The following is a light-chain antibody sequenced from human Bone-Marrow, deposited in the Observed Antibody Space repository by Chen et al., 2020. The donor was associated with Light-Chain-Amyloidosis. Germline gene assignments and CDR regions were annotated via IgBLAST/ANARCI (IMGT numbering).Light chain of an antibody. Sequence: SYVLTQAPSVSAAPGQTATIFCGGHDIGSKSLHWYQQMPGQAPVLIVYDDTDRPSGIPARFSGANSGRTATLTISRVEAGDEADCYCHVWDENSDHHVFGGGTKLTVL. J-gene: IGLJ2*01. CDR3: HVWDENSDHHV. CDR2: DDT. V-gene: IGLV3-21*02. CDR1: DIGSKS.